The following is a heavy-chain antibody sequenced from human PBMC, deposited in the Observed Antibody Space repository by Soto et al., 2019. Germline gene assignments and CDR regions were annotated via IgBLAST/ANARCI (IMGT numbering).Heavy chain of an antibody. CDR1: GGTFSSYA. J-gene: IGHJ6*02. V-gene: IGHV1-69*13. CDR3: ARDWTAITGGGMDV. D-gene: IGHD1-20*01. Sequence: GASVKVSCKASGGTFSSYAISWVRQAPGHGLEWMGGIIPIFGTANYAQKFQGGVTINADESTSTAYMELSSLRSEDTAVYYCARDWTAITGGGMDVWGQGTTVTVS. CDR2: IIPIFGTA.